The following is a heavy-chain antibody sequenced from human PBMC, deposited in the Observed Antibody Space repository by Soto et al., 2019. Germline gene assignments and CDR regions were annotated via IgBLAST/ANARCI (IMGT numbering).Heavy chain of an antibody. Sequence: SETLSLTCTVSGGSISSYYWSWIRQPPGKGLEWIGYIYYSGSTNYNPSLKSRVTISVDTSKNQFSLKLSSVTAADTAVYYCATTPGPYYDFWSGYYQRSPYFDYWGQGTLVTVSS. V-gene: IGHV4-59*01. CDR3: ATTPGPYYDFWSGYYQRSPYFDY. CDR2: IYYSGST. D-gene: IGHD3-3*01. CDR1: GGSISSYY. J-gene: IGHJ4*02.